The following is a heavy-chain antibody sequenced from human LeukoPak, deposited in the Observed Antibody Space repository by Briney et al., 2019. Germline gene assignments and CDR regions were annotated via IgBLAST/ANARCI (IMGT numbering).Heavy chain of an antibody. Sequence: GGSLSLSCAASGFTFDDYGMSWVRQAPGKGLEWVSGINWNGGSTGYADSVKGRFTISRDNAKNSLYLQMNSLRAEDTALYYCAREGDLGYCSGGSCYYFDYWGQGTLVTVSS. V-gene: IGHV3-20*04. CDR3: AREGDLGYCSGGSCYYFDY. CDR1: GFTFDDYG. J-gene: IGHJ4*02. D-gene: IGHD2-15*01. CDR2: INWNGGST.